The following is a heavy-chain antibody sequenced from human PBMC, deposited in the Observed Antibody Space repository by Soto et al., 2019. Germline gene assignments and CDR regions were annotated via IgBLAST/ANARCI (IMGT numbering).Heavy chain of an antibody. D-gene: IGHD6-13*01. J-gene: IGHJ6*02. V-gene: IGHV3-33*01. Sequence: GGSLRLSCAASGLTFSSYGMRWVRQATGKGLEWVAVIWYDGSNKYYADSVKGRFTISRDNSKNTLYLQMNSLRAEDTAVYYCARSYSSSWYNYYYYYGMDVWGQGTTVTVSS. CDR1: GLTFSSYG. CDR2: IWYDGSNK. CDR3: ARSYSSSWYNYYYYYGMDV.